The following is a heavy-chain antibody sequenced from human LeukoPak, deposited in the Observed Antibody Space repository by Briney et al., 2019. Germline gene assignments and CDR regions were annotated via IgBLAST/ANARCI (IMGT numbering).Heavy chain of an antibody. Sequence: KPSETLSLTCTVSGGSISSYYWNWIRQPPGKGLEWIGYIYYSGSTNYNPSLKSRVTISVDTSKNQFSLNLISVTAADTAVYYCARGNYYYYGMDVWGQGTTVTVSS. CDR3: ARGNYYYYGMDV. CDR1: GGSISSYY. CDR2: IYYSGST. V-gene: IGHV4-59*01. J-gene: IGHJ6*02.